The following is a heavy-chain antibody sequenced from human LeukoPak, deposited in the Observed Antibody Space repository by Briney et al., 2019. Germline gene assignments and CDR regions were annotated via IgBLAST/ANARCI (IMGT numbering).Heavy chain of an antibody. CDR3: ARVSIVEYQLLY. J-gene: IGHJ4*02. CDR2: INPNSGGT. D-gene: IGHD2-2*01. Sequence: ASVTVSCKASGYTFTGYYMHWVRQAPGQGLEWMGWINPNSGGTNYAQKFQGRVTMTRDTSISTAYMELSRLRSDDTAVYYCARVSIVEYQLLYWGQGTLVTVSS. V-gene: IGHV1-2*02. CDR1: GYTFTGYY.